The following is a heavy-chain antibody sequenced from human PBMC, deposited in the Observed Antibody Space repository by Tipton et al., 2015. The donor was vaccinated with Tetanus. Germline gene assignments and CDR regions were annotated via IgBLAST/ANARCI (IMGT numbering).Heavy chain of an antibody. CDR2: VDDSGST. J-gene: IGHJ6*02. D-gene: IGHD3-10*01. V-gene: IGHV4-34*09. CDR1: GGSLSRYY. Sequence: TLSLTCAVYGGSLSRYYWTWIRQPPGKGLEWIGEVDDSGSTNYSPPLKSRVTISVDTSQKQISLKVNSVTAADTAVYYCARDRGVRGGYYYYHGMDVWGQGTTVTVSS. CDR3: ARDRGVRGGYYYYHGMDV.